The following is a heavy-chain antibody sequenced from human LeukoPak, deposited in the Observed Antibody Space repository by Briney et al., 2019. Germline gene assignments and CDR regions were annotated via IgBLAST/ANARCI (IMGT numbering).Heavy chain of an antibody. V-gene: IGHV1-18*01. D-gene: IGHD3-10*01. CDR2: ISAYNGNT. CDR1: GCTFTSYG. CDR3: ARDRLLWFGDFDY. Sequence: ASVKVSCKASGCTFTSYGISWVRQAPGQGLEWMGWISAYNGNTNSARKLQGRLTMTTDTSTTTAYMELRSLSSDDTAVYYCARDRLLWFGDFDYWGQGTLVTVSS. J-gene: IGHJ4*02.